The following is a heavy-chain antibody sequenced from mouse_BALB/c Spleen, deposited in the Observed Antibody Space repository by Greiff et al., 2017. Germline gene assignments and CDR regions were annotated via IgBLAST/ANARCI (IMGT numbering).Heavy chain of an antibody. V-gene: IGHV5-6-5*01. CDR1: GFTFSSYA. J-gene: IGHJ4*01. CDR2: ISSGGST. CDR3: ARGRGFPDAMDY. Sequence: EVKLMESGGGLVKPGGSLKLSCAASGFTFSSYAMSWVRQTPEKRLEWVASISSGGSTYYPDSVKGRFTISRDNARNILYLQMSSLRSEDTAMYYCARGRGFPDAMDYWGQGTSVTVSS.